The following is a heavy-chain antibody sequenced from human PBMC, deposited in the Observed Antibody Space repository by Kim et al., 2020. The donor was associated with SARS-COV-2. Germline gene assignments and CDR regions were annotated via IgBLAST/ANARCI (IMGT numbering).Heavy chain of an antibody. D-gene: IGHD6-13*01. CDR3: AKLGGYSSSWAWGDH. J-gene: IGHJ4*02. CDR2: ISGSGGST. V-gene: IGHV3-23*01. Sequence: GGSLRLSCAASGFTFSSYAMSWVRQAPGKGLEWVSAISGSGGSTYYADSVKGRFTIPRDNSKNTLYLQMNSLRAEDTAVYYCAKLGGYSSSWAWGDHWGQGTLVTVSS. CDR1: GFTFSSYA.